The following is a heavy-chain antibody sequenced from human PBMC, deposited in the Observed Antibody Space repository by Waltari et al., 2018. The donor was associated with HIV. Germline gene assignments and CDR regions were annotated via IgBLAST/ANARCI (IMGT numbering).Heavy chain of an antibody. J-gene: IGHJ6*02. CDR1: TFRFSSYW. CDR2: INQDATKK. V-gene: IGHV3-7*01. D-gene: IGHD1-26*01. Sequence: EALQVSFRGGLVTPGWPLNLCGEASTFRFSSYWTAVVPQASGKGLGWVANINQDATKKNYANSVKGRFSVSRDNGKYCVFLEMNRLRVQDTAVYFCARADQWGIFLDSYYGLDVWGRGTTVIVSS. CDR3: ARADQWGIFLDSYYGLDV.